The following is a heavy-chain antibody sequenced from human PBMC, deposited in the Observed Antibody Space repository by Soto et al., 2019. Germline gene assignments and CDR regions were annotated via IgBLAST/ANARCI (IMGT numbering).Heavy chain of an antibody. CDR1: GFTFSSYG. Sequence: QVQLVESGGGVVQPGRSLRLSCAASGFTFSSYGMHWVRQAPGKGLEWVAVISYDGSNKYYADSVKGRFTISRDNSKNPLYLQRNSLRAEDTAVYYCAKDRGPSPDAFDIWGQGTMVTVAS. CDR2: ISYDGSNK. J-gene: IGHJ3*02. V-gene: IGHV3-30*18. CDR3: AKDRGPSPDAFDI.